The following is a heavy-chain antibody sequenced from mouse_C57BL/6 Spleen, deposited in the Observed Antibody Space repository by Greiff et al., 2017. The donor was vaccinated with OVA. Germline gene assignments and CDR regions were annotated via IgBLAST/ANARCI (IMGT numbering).Heavy chain of an antibody. Sequence: EVKLMESGPGLVKPSQSLSLTCSVTGYSITSGYYWNWIRQFPGNKLEWMGYISYDGSNNYNPSLKNRISITRDTSKNQFFLKLNSVTTEDTATYYCARVGYPPYDYAMDYWGQGTSVTVSS. CDR2: ISYDGSN. CDR1: GYSITSGYY. CDR3: ARVGYPPYDYAMDY. V-gene: IGHV3-6*01. D-gene: IGHD3-1*01. J-gene: IGHJ4*01.